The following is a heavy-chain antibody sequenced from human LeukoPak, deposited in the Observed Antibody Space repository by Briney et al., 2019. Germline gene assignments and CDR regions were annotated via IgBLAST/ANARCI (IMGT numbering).Heavy chain of an antibody. V-gene: IGHV3-23*01. CDR3: GKDRTKSNLGPTD. J-gene: IGHJ1*01. CDR2: ISGSGGST. D-gene: IGHD1-26*01. CDR1: GFTFSSYA. Sequence: GGSLRLSCAASGFTFSSYAMGWVRQAPEKGLELVSAISGSGGSTYYADSVKGRFTISRDNSKNTLYLQMNSLRAEDTAVYYCGKDRTKSNLGPTDWGQGTLVTVSS.